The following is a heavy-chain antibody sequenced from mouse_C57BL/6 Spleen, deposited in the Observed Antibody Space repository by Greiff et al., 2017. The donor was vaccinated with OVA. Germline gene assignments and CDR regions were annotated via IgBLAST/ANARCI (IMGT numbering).Heavy chain of an antibody. CDR3: ARGNYGYEFAY. Sequence: EVQVVESGGGLVQPGGSLKLSCAASGFTFSDYGMAWVRQAPRKGPEWVAFISNLAYSIYYADTVTGRFTISRENAKNTLYLEMSSLRSEDTAMYYCARGNYGYEFAYWGQWTLVTVSA. D-gene: IGHD2-2*01. V-gene: IGHV5-15*01. J-gene: IGHJ3*01. CDR2: ISNLAYSI. CDR1: GFTFSDYG.